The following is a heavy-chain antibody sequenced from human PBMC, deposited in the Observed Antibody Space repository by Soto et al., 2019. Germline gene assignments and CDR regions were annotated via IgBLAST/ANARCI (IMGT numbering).Heavy chain of an antibody. V-gene: IGHV4-34*01. J-gene: IGHJ4*02. D-gene: IGHD3-22*01. CDR2: IDHSGST. CDR3: ARGLNFYSSGYPYYFDF. CDR1: GGSFSGYY. Sequence: SETLSLTCAVYGGSFSGYYWSWIRQPPGKGLEWIGEIDHSGSTNYNPSLKSRVIISVDTSKNQFSLKLSSVTAADTAVYYCARGLNFYSSGYPYYFDFWGQGTLVTVSS.